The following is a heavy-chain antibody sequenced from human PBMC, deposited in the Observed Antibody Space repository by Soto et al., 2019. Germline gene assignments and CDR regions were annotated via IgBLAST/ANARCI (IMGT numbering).Heavy chain of an antibody. J-gene: IGHJ4*02. V-gene: IGHV2-5*02. CDR2: IYWDDDK. CDR1: GFSLSSNGVG. D-gene: IGHD6-25*01. CDR3: AHRRARNDIAALDY. Sequence: QITLKESGPTLVKPTQTLTLTCTVSGFSLSSNGVGVGWIRQPPGKALEWLAIIYWDDDKRYSPSLKTRLTSTKDTSKNQVVLTVTDIDPVDTATYYCAHRRARNDIAALDYWGQGTLVTVSS.